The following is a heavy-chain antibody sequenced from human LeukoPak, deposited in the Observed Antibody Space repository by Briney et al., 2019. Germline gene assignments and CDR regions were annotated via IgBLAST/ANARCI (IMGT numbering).Heavy chain of an antibody. V-gene: IGHV1-18*01. CDR2: ISAYNGNT. J-gene: IGHJ5*02. CDR1: GYTFTSYG. Sequence: ASVKVSCKASGYTFTSYGISWVRQAPGQGLEWMGWISAYNGNTNYAQKLQGRVTMTTDTSTSTAYMELRSLRSDDTAVYYGARDRGQYYDFWSGSGKFDPWGQGTLVTVSS. D-gene: IGHD3-3*01. CDR3: ARDRGQYYDFWSGSGKFDP.